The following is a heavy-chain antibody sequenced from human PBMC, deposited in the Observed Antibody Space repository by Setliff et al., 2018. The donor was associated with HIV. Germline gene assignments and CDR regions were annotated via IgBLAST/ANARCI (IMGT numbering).Heavy chain of an antibody. CDR1: GFSFSSYG. Sequence: GGSLRLSCATSGFSFSSYGMHWVRQAPGKGLEWVAVISNDGTKKFYEDSVKGRFTISRDNFKNTLYLEMNSLKTEDTAVYYCTRSRHDCSGCIIPNWHFDLWGRGTLVTV. J-gene: IGHJ2*01. D-gene: IGHD2-15*01. CDR2: ISNDGTKK. V-gene: IGHV3-30*03. CDR3: TRSRHDCSGCIIPNWHFDL.